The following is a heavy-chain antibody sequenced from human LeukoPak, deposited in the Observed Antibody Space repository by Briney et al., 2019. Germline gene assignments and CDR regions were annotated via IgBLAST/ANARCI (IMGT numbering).Heavy chain of an antibody. Sequence: GSLRLSCAASGFTFSSYWMSWVRQAPGKGLEWVANIKQDGSEKYYVDSVKGRFTISRDNAKNSLYLQMNSLRVEDTAVYYCARAPITYYYDSSGYFTYNWFDPWGQGTLVTVSS. J-gene: IGHJ5*02. CDR1: GFTFSSYW. CDR3: ARAPITYYYDSSGYFTYNWFDP. D-gene: IGHD3-22*01. CDR2: IKQDGSEK. V-gene: IGHV3-7*01.